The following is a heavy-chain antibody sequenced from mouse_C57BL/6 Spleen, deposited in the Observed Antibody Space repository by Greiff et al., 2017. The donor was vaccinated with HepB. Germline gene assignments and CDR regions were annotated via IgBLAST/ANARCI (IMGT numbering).Heavy chain of an antibody. D-gene: IGHD1-1*01. CDR1: GYTFTSYW. CDR2: IDPSDSYT. J-gene: IGHJ2*01. V-gene: IGHV1-59*01. Sequence: QVQLQQPGAELVRPGTSVKLSCKASGYTFTSYWMHWVKQRPGQGLEWIGVIDPSDSYTNYNQKFKGKATLTVDTSSSTAYMQLSSLTSEDSAVYYCAYGSSYYYFDYWGQGTTLTVSS. CDR3: AYGSSYYYFDY.